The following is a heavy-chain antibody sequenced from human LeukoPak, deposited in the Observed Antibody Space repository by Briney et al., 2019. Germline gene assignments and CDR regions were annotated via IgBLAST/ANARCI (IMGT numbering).Heavy chain of an antibody. CDR2: ISGSGGST. V-gene: IGHV3-23*01. J-gene: IGHJ4*02. Sequence: GGTLRPSGAPPGFTFSSIGMSGVRQAPGRGLEWVSAISGSGGSTYYADSVKGRFTISRDNSKNTLYLQMNSLRAEDTAVYYCAKDRSPNRYSSGWYFNGWGQGTLVTVSS. CDR3: AKDRSPNRYSSGWYFNG. D-gene: IGHD6-19*01. CDR1: GFTFSSIG.